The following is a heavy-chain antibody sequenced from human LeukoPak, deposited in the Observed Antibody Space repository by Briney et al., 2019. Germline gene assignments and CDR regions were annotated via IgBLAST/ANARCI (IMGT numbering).Heavy chain of an antibody. CDR1: GFTFSSYG. V-gene: IGHV3-33*01. D-gene: IGHD4-23*01. CDR2: IWYDGNKK. J-gene: IGHJ4*02. Sequence: PGWSLRLSCAASGFTFSSYGMHWVRQAPGKGLEWVAVIWYDGNKKYYADSVKGRFTISRDNSKNTLFLQINSLRAEDTAVYYCARDLAAGGNSKYYFDSWGQGTLVTVSS. CDR3: ARDLAAGGNSKYYFDS.